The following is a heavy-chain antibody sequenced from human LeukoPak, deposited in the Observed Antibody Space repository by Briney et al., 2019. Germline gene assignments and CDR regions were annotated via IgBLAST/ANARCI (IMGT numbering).Heavy chain of an antibody. CDR1: GFTFSSAW. D-gene: IGHD3-16*01. J-gene: IGHJ4*02. CDR3: ADLGSRD. V-gene: IGHV3-7*01. CDR2: IKDDGSDK. Sequence: GGSLRLSCAASGFTFSSAWMTRVRQAPGKGLEWVATIKDDGSDKYYVDSVKSRFTISRDNAKKSLWLQMNSLRVEDTAMYYCADLGSRDWGQGTLVTVSS.